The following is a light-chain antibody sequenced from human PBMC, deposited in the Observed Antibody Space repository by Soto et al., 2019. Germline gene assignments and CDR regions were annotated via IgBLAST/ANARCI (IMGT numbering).Light chain of an antibody. CDR2: LEGSGSY. V-gene: IGLV4-60*03. J-gene: IGLJ1*01. CDR3: ETWDTNSYV. CDR1: SGHSSYI. Sequence: QSVLTQSSSASASLGSSVKLTCTLNSGHSSYIIAWHQQQPGKAPRYLMKLEGSGSYNKGSGVPDRFSGSSSGAERYLTISNLQSEDEADYYCETWDTNSYVFGTGTKLPVL.